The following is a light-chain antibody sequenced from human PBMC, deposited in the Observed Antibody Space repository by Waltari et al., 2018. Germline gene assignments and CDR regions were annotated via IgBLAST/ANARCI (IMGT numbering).Light chain of an antibody. CDR3: QQYYSTPLT. CDR2: WAS. CDR1: PSVLYSSNNKNY. J-gene: IGKJ4*01. Sequence: DIVMNQSPDSLAVSLGERATINCKSSPSVLYSSNNKNYLAWYQQKPGQPPKLLIYWASTRESGVPDRFSGSGSGTDFTLTISSLQAEDVAVYYCQQYYSTPLTFGGGTKVEIK. V-gene: IGKV4-1*01.